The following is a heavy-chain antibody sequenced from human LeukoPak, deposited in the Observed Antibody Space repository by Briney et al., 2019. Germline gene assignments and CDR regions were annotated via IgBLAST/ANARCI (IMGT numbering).Heavy chain of an antibody. CDR1: GVSISSGGYY. V-gene: IGHV4-31*03. J-gene: IGHJ3*02. CDR2: IYYSGST. Sequence: ASETLSLTCTVSGVSISSGGYYWSWIRQHPGKGLEGIVYIYYSGSTYYXPSLKRRVTLSVDTSKNQFSLKLSSVTAADTAVYYCVGVVVTAGMAFDIWGQGTMVTVSS. D-gene: IGHD2-21*02. CDR3: VGVVVTAGMAFDI.